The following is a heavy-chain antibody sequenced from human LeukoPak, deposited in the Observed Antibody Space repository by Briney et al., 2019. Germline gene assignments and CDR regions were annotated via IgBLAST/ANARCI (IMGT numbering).Heavy chain of an antibody. D-gene: IGHD2-15*01. J-gene: IGHJ4*02. CDR1: GGSFSGYY. CDR2: INHSGST. V-gene: IGHV4-34*01. CDR3: ASGKTPDY. Sequence: SETLSLTCAVYGGSFSGYYWSWIRQPPGKGLEWIGKINHSGSTNYNPSLKSRVTISVDTSKNQFSLKLSSVTAADTAVYYCASGKTPDYWGQGTLVTVSS.